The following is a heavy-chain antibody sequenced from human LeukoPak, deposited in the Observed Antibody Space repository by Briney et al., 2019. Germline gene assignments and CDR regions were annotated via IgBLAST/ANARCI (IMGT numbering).Heavy chain of an antibody. D-gene: IGHD6-13*01. CDR3: AVEQQLLTTEAFDI. Sequence: GGSLRLSCAVSGFIFDDYAMHWVRQAPGKGLEWVSSISSSSSYIYYADSVKGRFTISRDNAKNPLYLQMNSLRAEDTAVYYCAVEQQLLTTEAFDIWGQGTMVTVSS. CDR2: ISSSSSYI. V-gene: IGHV3-21*01. J-gene: IGHJ3*02. CDR1: GFIFDDYA.